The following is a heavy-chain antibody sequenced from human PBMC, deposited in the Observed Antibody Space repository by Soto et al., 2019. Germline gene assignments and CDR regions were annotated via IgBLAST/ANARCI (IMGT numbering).Heavy chain of an antibody. CDR2: GYYTGAT. D-gene: IGHD1-20*01. J-gene: IGHJ3*02. V-gene: IGHV4-59*12. CDR1: GVSISSYY. CDR3: ARDSNNWKGDSDAFDI. Sequence: AETPSPTCAVSGVSISSYYWSGIRQQPGKGLEWIGYGYYTGATIYSPSLRSRVSISVDTSKNQFSLKLSSVTAADTAVYYCARDSNNWKGDSDAFDIWGQGTMVTVSS.